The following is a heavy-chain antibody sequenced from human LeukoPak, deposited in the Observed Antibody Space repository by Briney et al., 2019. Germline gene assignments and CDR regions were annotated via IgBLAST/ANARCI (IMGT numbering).Heavy chain of an antibody. Sequence: GGSLRLSCAASGFTFSSYAMSWVRQAPGKGLEWVSAISGSGGSTYYADSVKGRFTISRDNSKNTLYLQMNSLRAEDTAVYYCAKDRDYYDSSGYPYYFDYWGPGTLVTVSS. CDR2: ISGSGGST. CDR3: AKDRDYYDSSGYPYYFDY. V-gene: IGHV3-23*01. D-gene: IGHD3-22*01. J-gene: IGHJ4*02. CDR1: GFTFSSYA.